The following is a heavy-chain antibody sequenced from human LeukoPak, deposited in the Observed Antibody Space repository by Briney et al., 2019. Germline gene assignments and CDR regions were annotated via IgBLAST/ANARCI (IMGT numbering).Heavy chain of an antibody. CDR2: ISYDGSNK. J-gene: IGHJ6*02. CDR1: GFTFSSYA. V-gene: IGHV3-30-3*01. CDR3: ARDDYITRYCSSTSCPYYYYYGMDV. D-gene: IGHD2-2*01. Sequence: GGSLRLSCAASGFTFSSYAMPWVRQAPGKGLEWVAVISYDGSNKYYADSVKGRFTISRDNSKNTLYLQMNSLRAEDTAVYYCARDDYITRYCSSTSCPYYYYYGMDVWGQGTTVTVSS.